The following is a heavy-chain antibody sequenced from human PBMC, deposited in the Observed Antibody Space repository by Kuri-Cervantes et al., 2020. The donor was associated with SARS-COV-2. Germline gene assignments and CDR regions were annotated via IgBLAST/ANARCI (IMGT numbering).Heavy chain of an antibody. CDR1: GYSFTSYL. V-gene: IGHV5-10-1*01. CDR2: IDPSDSYT. Sequence: TVSCKGSGYSFTSYLISWVRQMPGRGLEWMGRIDPSDSYTNYSPSFQGHDPIPADKSISTAYLQWRSLKASDTAMYYCARAVGATKRFDCWVQGTLVTVSS. D-gene: IGHD1-26*01. CDR3: ARAVGATKRFDC. J-gene: IGHJ4*02.